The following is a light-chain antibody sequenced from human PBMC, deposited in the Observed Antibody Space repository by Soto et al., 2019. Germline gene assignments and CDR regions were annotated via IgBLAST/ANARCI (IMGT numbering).Light chain of an antibody. CDR3: QQYGSFTIT. CDR2: GAS. Sequence: EIVFTQSPGNRSLSPGERVTLSCRASQSVSRSHLAWSQQKPGQAPRLVIYGASSRDTGILDMFSRSGAGTECTRPISRLEPEDFAVYYCQQYGSFTITFGQGTRLEIK. V-gene: IGKV3-20*01. J-gene: IGKJ5*01. CDR1: QSVSRSH.